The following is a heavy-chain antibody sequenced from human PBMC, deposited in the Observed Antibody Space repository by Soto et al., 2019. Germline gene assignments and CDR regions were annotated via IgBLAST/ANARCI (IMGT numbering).Heavy chain of an antibody. D-gene: IGHD6-19*01. CDR2: INAGNGNT. CDR1: AYTFTSYA. V-gene: IGHV1-3*01. Sequence: ASVKVSCKASAYTFTSYAMHWVRQAPGQRLEWMGWINAGNGNTKYSQKFQGRVTITRDTSASTAYMELSSLRSEDTAVYYCARSLGVAGTLYAFDIWGQGTMVTVSS. CDR3: ARSLGVAGTLYAFDI. J-gene: IGHJ3*02.